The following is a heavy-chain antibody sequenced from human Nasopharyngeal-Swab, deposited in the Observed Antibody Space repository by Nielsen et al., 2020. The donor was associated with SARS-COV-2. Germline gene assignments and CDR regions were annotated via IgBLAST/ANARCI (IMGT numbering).Heavy chain of an antibody. CDR2: LHYSGTT. Sequence: SETLSLTCTVSGGSISNYYWSWIRQSPGKGLEWIGYLHYSGTTNYNPSLKSRVTVSADTSKNLFSLKLTSLTAADTAIYYCATGGEGGVSHADYFDNWGPGTLVTVSS. CDR3: ATGGEGGVSHADYFDN. D-gene: IGHD3-16*01. J-gene: IGHJ4*02. CDR1: GGSISNYY. V-gene: IGHV4-59*01.